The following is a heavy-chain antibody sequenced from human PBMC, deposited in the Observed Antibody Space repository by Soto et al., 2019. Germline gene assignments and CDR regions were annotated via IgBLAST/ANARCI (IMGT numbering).Heavy chain of an antibody. CDR3: VRALYSSSRFDP. J-gene: IGHJ5*02. D-gene: IGHD6-13*01. V-gene: IGHV3-74*01. Sequence: EVQLVEFGGGLVQPGGSLRLSCAASGFTFSSNWMHWVRQAPGKGLVWVSRINSDGSSTNYADSVKGRFTISRDNAKNTMYLQMNSLRAEDTAVYYCVRALYSSSRFDPWGQGTLVTVSS. CDR1: GFTFSSNW. CDR2: INSDGSST.